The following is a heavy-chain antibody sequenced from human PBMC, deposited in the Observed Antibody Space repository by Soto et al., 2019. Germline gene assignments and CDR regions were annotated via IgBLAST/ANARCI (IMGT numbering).Heavy chain of an antibody. Sequence: QVQLVQSGAEVKKPGASVKVSCKASGYTFTGYYMHWVRQAPGQGLEWMGWINHNGGGTNYAQKFQGWVTRTRDTSISTAYGELSRLRSDDTAVYYCARAYGGNYDYWGQGTLVTVSS. CDR1: GYTFTGYY. J-gene: IGHJ4*02. V-gene: IGHV1-2*04. CDR3: ARAYGGNYDY. CDR2: INHNGGGT. D-gene: IGHD4-17*01.